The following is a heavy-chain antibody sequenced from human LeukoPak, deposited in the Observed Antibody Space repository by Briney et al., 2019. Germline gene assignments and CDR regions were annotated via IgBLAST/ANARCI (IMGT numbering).Heavy chain of an antibody. V-gene: IGHV3-74*01. CDR3: ARGRGGYNY. D-gene: IGHD5-24*01. J-gene: IGHJ4*02. Sequence: GGSLRLSCAASGFTFSNSLMHWVRQVPGKGLVWVARIDTDGSTTHYADSVKGRFTISRDNTKNTLYLQMSSLRVEDTAVYYCARGRGGYNYWGQGTLVTVSS. CDR1: GFTFSNSL. CDR2: IDTDGSTT.